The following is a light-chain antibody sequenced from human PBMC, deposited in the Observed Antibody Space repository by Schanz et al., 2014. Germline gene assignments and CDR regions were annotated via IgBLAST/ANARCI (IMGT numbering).Light chain of an antibody. CDR1: SGSVSATHC. J-gene: IGLJ3*02. CDR3: MLYVASGIWV. V-gene: IGLV8-61*01. Sequence: QAVVTQEPSFSVSPGGTVTLTCGLNSGSVSATHCPSWYQQTPGQAPRTIMHNTHTRSSGVPDRFSGSILGNKATLTITGAQTSDESHYYCMLYVASGIWVFGGGTKLTVL. CDR2: NTH.